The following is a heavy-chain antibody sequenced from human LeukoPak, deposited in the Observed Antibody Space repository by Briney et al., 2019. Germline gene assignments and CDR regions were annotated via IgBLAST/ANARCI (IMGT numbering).Heavy chain of an antibody. CDR3: ARDPGPPDY. Sequence: SETLSLTCTVAGGSISSSSYYWGWIRQPPGKGLEWIGSIYYSGSTYYNPSLKIRVTLSVATSKNQFSLKLSSVTAADTAVYYCARDPGPPDYWGQGTLVTVSS. V-gene: IGHV4-39*07. CDR1: GGSISSSSYY. CDR2: IYYSGST. J-gene: IGHJ4*02.